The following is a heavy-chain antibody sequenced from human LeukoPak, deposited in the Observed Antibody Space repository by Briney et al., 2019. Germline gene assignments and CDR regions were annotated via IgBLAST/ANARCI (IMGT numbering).Heavy chain of an antibody. CDR1: GSSSSTYL. Sequence: GEPLNTPRKGSGSSSSTYLITWVRQMPGKGLEWMGRIDPSDSYSKYRPYFQGHVNISADKSVTTAYLQWTSLRASDTAMYYCARQGDWDTSSLRYHPFDYWGQGTLVTVSS. D-gene: IGHD6-6*01. CDR3: ARQGDWDTSSLRYHPFDY. J-gene: IGHJ4*02. V-gene: IGHV5-10-1*01. CDR2: IDPSDSYS.